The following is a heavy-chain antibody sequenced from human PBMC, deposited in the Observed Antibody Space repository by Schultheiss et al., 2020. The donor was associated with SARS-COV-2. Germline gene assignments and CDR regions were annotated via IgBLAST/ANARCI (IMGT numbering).Heavy chain of an antibody. CDR2: IYPTDSDT. CDR1: GYSFTSYW. Sequence: GGSLRLSCKGSGYSFTSYWIGWVRQMPGKGLEWMGIIYPTDSDTRYTPSFQGQVTISADRSISTAFLQWNSLKVSDSAMYFCARVASNALDIWGQGTMVTVSS. D-gene: IGHD5-12*01. CDR3: ARVASNALDI. V-gene: IGHV5-51*01. J-gene: IGHJ3*02.